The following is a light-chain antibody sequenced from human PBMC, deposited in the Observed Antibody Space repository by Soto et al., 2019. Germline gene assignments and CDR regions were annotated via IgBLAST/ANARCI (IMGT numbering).Light chain of an antibody. J-gene: IGLJ1*01. CDR3: LAWDDSLNGNL. Sequence: QSVLTQPPSASGTPGQRVAISCSGSSSSSESNTVYWDQQLPGMAPRLLTHPNHRRPSGVPDRFSASKSGTSASLAISGLQSEDEADYSSLAWDDSLNGNLFGTGPKVTVL. V-gene: IGLV1-44*01. CDR2: PNH. CDR1: SSSSESNT.